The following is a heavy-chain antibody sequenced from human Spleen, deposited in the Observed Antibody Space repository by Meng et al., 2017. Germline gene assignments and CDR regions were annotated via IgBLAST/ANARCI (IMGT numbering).Heavy chain of an antibody. J-gene: IGHJ4*02. V-gene: IGHV3-23*01. CDR1: GFTFSSYA. Sequence: GESLKISCAASGFTFSSYAMSWVRQAPGKGLEWVSAISGSGGSTYYADSVKGRFTISRDNAKNSLYLQMNSLRAEDTAVYYCARDPGYCTNGVCYTIFDYWGQGTLVTVSS. CDR2: ISGSGGST. CDR3: ARDPGYCTNGVCYTIFDY. D-gene: IGHD2-8*01.